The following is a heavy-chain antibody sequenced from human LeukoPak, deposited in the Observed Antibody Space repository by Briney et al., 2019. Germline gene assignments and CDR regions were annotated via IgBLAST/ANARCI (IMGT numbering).Heavy chain of an antibody. CDR1: GFTFSNAW. Sequence: GGSLRLSCAASGFTFSNAWMSWVRQAPGKGLEWVGRIKSKTDGGTIDYSAPVKGRFTISRDDSKNTLYLQMNSLKIEDTAVYYCSTYFGGDDYWGQGTLVTVSS. V-gene: IGHV3-15*01. D-gene: IGHD3-3*01. J-gene: IGHJ4*02. CDR2: IKSKTDGGTI. CDR3: STYFGGDDY.